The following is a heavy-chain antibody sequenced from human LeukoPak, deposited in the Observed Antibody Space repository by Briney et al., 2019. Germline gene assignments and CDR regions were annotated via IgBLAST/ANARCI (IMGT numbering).Heavy chain of an antibody. CDR2: INGNGDTT. Sequence: RPGGSLRLSCAASGFTFNDYGMTWVRQAPGKGLEWVAGINGNGDTTGYADSVKGRFTISRDNAENSLYLQMNSLRAEDTAFYFCARGHRGRSYGGDPWGQGTLVTVSS. CDR1: GFTFNDYG. V-gene: IGHV3-20*04. J-gene: IGHJ5*02. D-gene: IGHD1-26*01. CDR3: ARGHRGRSYGGDP.